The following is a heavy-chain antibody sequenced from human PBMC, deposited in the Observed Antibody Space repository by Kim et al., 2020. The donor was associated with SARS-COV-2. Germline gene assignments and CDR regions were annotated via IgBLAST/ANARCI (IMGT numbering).Heavy chain of an antibody. CDR1: GFTFSSCA. Sequence: GGSLRLSCAASGFTFSSCAMHWVRQAPGKGLGGGGVLSYDGSNKYYADSVKGRFTIPRDNSKNTLYLQMNSLRAEDTAVYYCSRDLRYFDGDGMDVWGQGTPVTVSS. V-gene: IGHV3-30*04. J-gene: IGHJ6*02. D-gene: IGHD3-9*01. CDR3: SRDLRYFDGDGMDV. CDR2: LSYDGSNK.